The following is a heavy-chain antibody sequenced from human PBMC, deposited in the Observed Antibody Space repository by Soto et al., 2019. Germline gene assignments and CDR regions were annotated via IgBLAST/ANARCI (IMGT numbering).Heavy chain of an antibody. V-gene: IGHV5-51*01. D-gene: IGHD6-6*01. Sequence: VQSLQLSCRPSDDICSNYWCGCDRQIPGRGLEWMGIIYPGDSDTRYSPSFEGQVTFSVDKSINTAYLHLSTLKASDTAMFYCVRRRGYSSSGAFDYWAQGTLVTVSS. CDR2: IYPGDSDT. J-gene: IGHJ4*02. CDR1: DDICSNYW. CDR3: VRRRGYSSSGAFDY.